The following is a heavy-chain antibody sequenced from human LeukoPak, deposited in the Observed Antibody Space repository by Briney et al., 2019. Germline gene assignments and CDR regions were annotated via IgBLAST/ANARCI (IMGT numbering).Heavy chain of an antibody. J-gene: IGHJ6*03. D-gene: IGHD3-10*01. Sequence: PGGSLRLSCAASGFTFSSYWMSWVRQTPGKGLEWVANIKQDGSEKYYVDSVKGRFTISRDNAKNSLYLQMNSLRAEDTAMYYCASSGSHIFGYYYYYMDVWGKGTTVTVSS. V-gene: IGHV3-7*01. CDR2: IKQDGSEK. CDR3: ASSGSHIFGYYYYYMDV. CDR1: GFTFSSYW.